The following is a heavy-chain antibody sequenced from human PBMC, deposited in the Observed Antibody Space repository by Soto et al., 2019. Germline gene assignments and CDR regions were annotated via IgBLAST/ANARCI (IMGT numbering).Heavy chain of an antibody. CDR3: ANLAKNYYHYMDV. Sequence: PGGSLRLCCAASGFTFSSYSMNWVRQATGKGLEWVSSISSSSSYIYYADSVKGRFTISRDNAKNSLYLQMNSLRAEDTDVYYWANLAKNYYHYMDVWGKGTTVTVSS. D-gene: IGHD1-26*01. J-gene: IGHJ6*03. V-gene: IGHV3-21*01. CDR2: ISSSSSYI. CDR1: GFTFSSYS.